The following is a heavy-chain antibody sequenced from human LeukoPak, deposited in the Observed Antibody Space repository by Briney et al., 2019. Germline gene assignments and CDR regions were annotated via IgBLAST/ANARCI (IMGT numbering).Heavy chain of an antibody. CDR3: ARGPGNCSGGSCYPKSYYYYYGMDV. CDR2: MYYSGTS. Sequence: SETLSLTCTVSGASITNNAYYWGWIRQPPGKGLEWIGSMYYSGTSYYNPSLKSRVSISRDTSKNQFSLKLSSVTAADTAVYYCARGPGNCSGGSCYPKSYYYYYGMDVWGQGTTVTVSS. CDR1: GASITNNAYY. V-gene: IGHV4-39*02. J-gene: IGHJ6*02. D-gene: IGHD2-15*01.